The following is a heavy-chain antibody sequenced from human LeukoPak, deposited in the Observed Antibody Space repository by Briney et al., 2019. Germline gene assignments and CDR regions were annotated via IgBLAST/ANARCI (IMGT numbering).Heavy chain of an antibody. V-gene: IGHV4-34*01. CDR2: INHSGST. CDR3: ARVASYGYQQQLVHYYYYYMDV. CDR1: DGSFNDYY. J-gene: IGHJ6*03. D-gene: IGHD5-18*01. Sequence: SETLSLTCAVYDGSFNDYYWSWIRQPPGKGLEWIGEINHSGSTNYNPSLKSRVTISVDTSKNQFSLRLSSVTAADTAVYYCARVASYGYQQQLVHYYYYYMDVWGKGTTVTVSS.